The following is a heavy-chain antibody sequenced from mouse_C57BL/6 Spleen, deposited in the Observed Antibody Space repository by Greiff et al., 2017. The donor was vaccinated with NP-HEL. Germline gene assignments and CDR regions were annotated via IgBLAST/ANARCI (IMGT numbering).Heavy chain of an antibody. CDR3: TYGYFAY. CDR1: GFNIKDDY. D-gene: IGHD2-2*01. CDR2: IDPENGDT. J-gene: IGHJ3*01. Sequence: VQLQQSGAELVRPGASVKLSCTASGFNIKDDYMHWVRQRPEQGLEWIGWIDPENGDTEYASKFQGKATITADTSSNTAYLQLSSLTSEDTAVYYCTYGYFAYWGQGTLVTVSA. V-gene: IGHV14-4*01.